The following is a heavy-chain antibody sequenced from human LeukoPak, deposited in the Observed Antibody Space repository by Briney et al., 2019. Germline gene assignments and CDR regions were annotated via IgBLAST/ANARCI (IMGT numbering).Heavy chain of an antibody. D-gene: IGHD2-21*02. V-gene: IGHV3-23*01. CDR2: INANSGTT. Sequence: GGSLRLSCAASGFAFSVYAMSWLRQPPGKGLEWVSTINANSGTTSYAASVRGRFTISRANPKNALYLQLNTLRADDTATYYCAKPISGGLAVTADWFHPWGQGTLVVVSS. CDR1: GFAFSVYA. J-gene: IGHJ5*01. CDR3: AKPISGGLAVTADWFHP.